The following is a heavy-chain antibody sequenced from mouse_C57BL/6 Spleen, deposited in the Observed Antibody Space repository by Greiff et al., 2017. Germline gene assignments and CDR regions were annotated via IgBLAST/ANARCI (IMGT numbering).Heavy chain of an antibody. Sequence: EVQLQESVAELVRPGASVKLSCTASGFNITNNYMHWVKQRPEQGLEWIGRIDPANGNPKYAPKFQGKATITVDTSSNTAYLQLSSLTSEDTAIYYCARSSFTTVVARAMDYWGQGTSVTSSS. CDR2: IDPANGNP. CDR3: ARSSFTTVVARAMDY. CDR1: GFNITNNY. D-gene: IGHD1-1*01. J-gene: IGHJ4*01. V-gene: IGHV14-3*01.